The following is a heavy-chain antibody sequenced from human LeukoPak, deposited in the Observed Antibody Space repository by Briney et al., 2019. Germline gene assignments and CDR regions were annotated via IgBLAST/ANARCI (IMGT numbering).Heavy chain of an antibody. CDR2: IYYSGST. J-gene: IGHJ4*02. V-gene: IGHV4-59*01. CDR3: GRCPYCSYANCASDY. CDR1: GGSINNYY. Sequence: SETLSLTCTVTGGSINNYYWSWIRQPPGKGLEWIGYIYYSGSTYYNPSLKSRATISVDTSKNQFSLKLSAVTAADTAVYYCGRCPYCSYANCASDYLGQGTLVTVSS. D-gene: IGHD2-15*01.